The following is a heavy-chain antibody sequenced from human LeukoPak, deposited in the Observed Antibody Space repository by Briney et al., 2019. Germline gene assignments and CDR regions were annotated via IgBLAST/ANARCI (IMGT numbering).Heavy chain of an antibody. Sequence: ASVKVSCKASGYTFTGYYMHWVRQAPGQGLEWMGWTNPNSGGTNYAQKFQGRVTMTRDTSISTAYMELSRLRSDDTAVYYCARGLTYYYEFREIDYWGQGTLVTVSS. CDR2: TNPNSGGT. V-gene: IGHV1-2*02. J-gene: IGHJ4*02. D-gene: IGHD3-22*01. CDR1: GYTFTGYY. CDR3: ARGLTYYYEFREIDY.